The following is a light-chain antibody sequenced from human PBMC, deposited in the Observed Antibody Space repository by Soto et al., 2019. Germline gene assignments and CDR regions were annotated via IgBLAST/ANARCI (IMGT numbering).Light chain of an antibody. CDR1: ALPKQY. CDR2: KDS. Sequence: SYELTQPPSVSVSPGQTARLTCSGDALPKQYAYWYQQKPGQAPVLVIYKDSERPSGIPERFSGSSSGTTVTLTISGVQAEDEADYYCQSADSSGTYVFGTGTKLTVL. CDR3: QSADSSGTYV. V-gene: IGLV3-25*03. J-gene: IGLJ1*01.